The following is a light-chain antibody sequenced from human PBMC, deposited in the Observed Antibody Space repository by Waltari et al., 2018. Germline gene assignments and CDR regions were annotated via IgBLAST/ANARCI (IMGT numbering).Light chain of an antibody. J-gene: IGLJ2*01. CDR3: QSYDSSLSGRV. CDR1: SSNIGAGYD. CDR2: VNS. Sequence: QSVLTQPPSVSGAPGQRVTISCTGSSSNIGAGYDVHWYQQRPGTAPKLLIRVNSMRPSGVPDRFSGSRSGTSASLAIAGLRPEDEADYYCQSYDSSLSGRVFGGGTKVTVL. V-gene: IGLV1-40*01.